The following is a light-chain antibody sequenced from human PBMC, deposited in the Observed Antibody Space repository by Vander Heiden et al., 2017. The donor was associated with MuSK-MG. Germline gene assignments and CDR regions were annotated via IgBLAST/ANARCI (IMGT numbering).Light chain of an antibody. CDR1: QDISKY. CDR3: QQYYDLPKT. V-gene: IGKV1-33*01. Sequence: MQLTQPPSSLSASIGDRVTITCRASQDISKYLNWFQQRPGKAPKLLIYDVSNLETGVPSRFVGSGSGTDFTFTISMLQPEDFATYYCQQYYDLPKTFGGGTKVDIK. CDR2: DVS. J-gene: IGKJ4*01.